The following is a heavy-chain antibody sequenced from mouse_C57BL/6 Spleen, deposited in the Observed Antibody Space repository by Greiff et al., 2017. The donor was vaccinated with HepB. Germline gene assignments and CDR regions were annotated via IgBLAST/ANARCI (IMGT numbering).Heavy chain of an antibody. J-gene: IGHJ3*01. CDR3: ARQENYGSSPGFAY. V-gene: IGHV5-12*01. Sequence: EVKVVESGGGLVQPGGSLKLSCAASGFTFSDYYMYWVRQTPEKRLEWVAYISNGGGSTYYPDTVKGRFTISRDNAKNTLYLQMSRLKSEDTAMYYCARQENYGSSPGFAYWGQGTLVTVSA. CDR1: GFTFSDYY. D-gene: IGHD1-1*01. CDR2: ISNGGGST.